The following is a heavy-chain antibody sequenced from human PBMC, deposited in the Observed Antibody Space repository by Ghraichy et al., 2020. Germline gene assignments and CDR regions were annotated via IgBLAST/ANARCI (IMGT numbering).Heavy chain of an antibody. CDR1: GGSFSGHY. CDR3: AGADGYWLGVYGYMDV. V-gene: IGHV4-34*01. D-gene: IGHD2-8*01. CDR2: INHSGST. J-gene: IGHJ6*03. Sequence: SETLSLTCAVYGGSFSGHYWSWIRQPPGKRLEWIGEINHSGSTNYNPSLKSQVTISLDTSNNQFSLRLTSVTAADPACYYCAGADGYWLGVYGYMDVWGKGTTVTVSS.